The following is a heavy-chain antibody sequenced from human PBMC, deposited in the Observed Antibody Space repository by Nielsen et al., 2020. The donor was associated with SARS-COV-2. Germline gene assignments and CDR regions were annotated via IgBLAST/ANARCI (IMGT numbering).Heavy chain of an antibody. CDR2: ISSSSSTI. CDR1: GFTFGDYA. D-gene: IGHD3-22*01. J-gene: IGHJ4*02. CDR3: ARVEEYYYDNIDY. Sequence: GGSLRLSCTASGFTFGDYAMNWVRQAPGKGLEWVSYISSSSSTIYYADSVKGRFTISRDNAKNSLYLQMNSLRAEDTAVYYCARVEEYYYDNIDYWGQGTLVTVSS. V-gene: IGHV3-48*01.